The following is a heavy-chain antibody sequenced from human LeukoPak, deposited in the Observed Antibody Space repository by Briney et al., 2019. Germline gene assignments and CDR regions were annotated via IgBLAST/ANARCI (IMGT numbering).Heavy chain of an antibody. D-gene: IGHD3-9*01. V-gene: IGHV1-3*01. CDR3: ARDYDILTGLDY. Sequence: GASVKVSCKPSGYTFTNYAIHWVRQAPGQRLEWMGWINAGNGNTKYSQKFQGRVTITRDTSASTAYMELSSLRSEDTAVYYCARDYDILTGLDYWGQGTLVTVSS. J-gene: IGHJ4*02. CDR2: INAGNGNT. CDR1: GYTFTNYA.